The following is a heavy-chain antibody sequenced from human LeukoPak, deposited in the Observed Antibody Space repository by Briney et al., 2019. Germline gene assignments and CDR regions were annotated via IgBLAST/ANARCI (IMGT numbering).Heavy chain of an antibody. CDR2: INPNSGGT. Sequence: ASVKVSCKASGYTLTGYYMHLVRQAPGQGLEWMGWINPNSGGTNYAQKFQGRVTMTRDTSISTAYMELSRLRSDDTAVYYCARPLRDLDAFDIWGQGTMVTVSS. J-gene: IGHJ3*02. CDR1: GYTLTGYY. V-gene: IGHV1-2*02. CDR3: ARPLRDLDAFDI.